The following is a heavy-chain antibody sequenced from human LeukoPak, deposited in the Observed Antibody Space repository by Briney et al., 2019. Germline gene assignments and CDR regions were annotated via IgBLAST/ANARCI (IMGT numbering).Heavy chain of an antibody. CDR1: GGSISSYY. D-gene: IGHD6-13*01. CDR2: IYYSGST. J-gene: IGHJ4*02. V-gene: IGHV4-59*05. CDR3: ARQASAAGPFDY. Sequence: SETLSLTCTVSGGSISSYYWSWIRQPPGKGLEWIGSIYYSGSTYYNPSLKSRVTISVDTSKNQFSLKLSSVTAADTAVYYCARQASAAGPFDYWGQGTLVTVSS.